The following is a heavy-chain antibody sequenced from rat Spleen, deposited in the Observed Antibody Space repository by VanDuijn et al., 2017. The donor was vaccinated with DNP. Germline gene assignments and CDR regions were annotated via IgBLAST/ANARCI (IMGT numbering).Heavy chain of an antibody. CDR1: GFTFNKYW. V-gene: IGHV5-31*01. CDR2: ITSSGGST. CDR3: ARGSGTYYWYFDF. Sequence: EVQLVESGGDLVQPGRSLKLSCVASGFTFNKYWMTWIHQVPGKGLEWVAAITSSGGSTYYPDSVKGRFTISRDNAKNTLYLQMNSLRSEDTATYYCARGSGTYYWYFDFWGPGTMVTVSS. J-gene: IGHJ1*01. D-gene: IGHD5-1*01.